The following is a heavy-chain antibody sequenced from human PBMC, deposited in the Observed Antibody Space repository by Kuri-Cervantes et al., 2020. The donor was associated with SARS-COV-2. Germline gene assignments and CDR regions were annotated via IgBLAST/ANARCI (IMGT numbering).Heavy chain of an antibody. CDR3: ARHFRHKDWLIPEVSTYFDS. D-gene: IGHD3-22*01. Sequence: GESLKISCNGSAYYLSNHCIAWVRHMPGEGLEWMAIIFPGDSDTRCSPSFQGQVTISAAKSIGTAYLQWSSLEASDTAIYYCARHFRHKDWLIPEVSTYFDSWGQGTLVTVSS. J-gene: IGHJ4*02. V-gene: IGHV5-51*01. CDR1: AYYLSNHC. CDR2: IFPGDSDT.